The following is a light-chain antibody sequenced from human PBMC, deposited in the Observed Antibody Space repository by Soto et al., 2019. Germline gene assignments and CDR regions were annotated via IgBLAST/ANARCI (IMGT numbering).Light chain of an antibody. V-gene: IGLV2-14*03. CDR2: DVT. CDR1: SSDVGGYNY. CDR3: SSYTTSNTRQIV. Sequence: SDLPQPASLSGSPGQSITISCTGTSSDVGGYNYVSWYQHHPGKAPKLIIYDVTNRPSGVSNPFSGSKSGNTASLTISGLQPEDEADYYCSSYTTSNTRQIVFGTGTKVTVL. J-gene: IGLJ1*01.